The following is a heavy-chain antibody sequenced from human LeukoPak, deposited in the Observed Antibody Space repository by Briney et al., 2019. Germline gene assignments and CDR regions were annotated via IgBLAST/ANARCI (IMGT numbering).Heavy chain of an antibody. D-gene: IGHD1-26*01. J-gene: IGHJ4*02. CDR1: EFTFSNYA. V-gene: IGHV3-23*01. CDR2: ISGSGGST. CDR3: AKDREWGTYCRFDY. Sequence: GGSLRLSCAASEFTFSNYAMSWVRQAPGKGLEWVSGISGSGGSTFYADSVRGRFTISRDNSKNTLYLQMNSLRAEDTAVYYCAKDREWGTYCRFDYWGQGTLVTVSS.